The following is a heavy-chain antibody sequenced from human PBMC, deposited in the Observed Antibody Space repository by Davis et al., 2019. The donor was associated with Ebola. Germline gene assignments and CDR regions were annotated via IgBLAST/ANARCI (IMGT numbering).Heavy chain of an antibody. Sequence: GESLKISCAASGFTFSGSAMHWVRQAPGKGLEWVAFISYDGSNKNYADSVKGRFTISRDDSKNTLYLQMNSLKTEDTAVYYCTTVYATVTEGNYYYYYGMDVWGQGTTVTVSS. D-gene: IGHD4-17*01. V-gene: IGHV3-30*04. CDR1: GFTFSGSA. CDR2: ISYDGSNK. CDR3: TTVYATVTEGNYYYYYGMDV. J-gene: IGHJ6*02.